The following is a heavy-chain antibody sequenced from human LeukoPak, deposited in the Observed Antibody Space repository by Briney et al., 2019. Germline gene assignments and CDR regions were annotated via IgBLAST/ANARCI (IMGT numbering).Heavy chain of an antibody. CDR3: ARHYGP. J-gene: IGHJ5*02. Sequence: PSETLSLTCTVSGGSISSDGGSISSDIYYWGWIRQPPGKGLEWIGSIYDSGSTYYNPSLKSRVTISVDTSKNQFSLKLNSVTAADTAVYYCARHYGPWGQGTLVTVSS. CDR2: IYDSGST. CDR1: GGSISSDGGSISSDIYY. V-gene: IGHV4-39*01. D-gene: IGHD3-10*01.